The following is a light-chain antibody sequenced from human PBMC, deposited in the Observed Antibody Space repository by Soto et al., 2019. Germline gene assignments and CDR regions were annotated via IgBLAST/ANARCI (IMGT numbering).Light chain of an antibody. Sequence: EIVMTQSPATLSVSPGERATLSCRASQSVSSNLAWYQQKPGQAPRLLIYGASTRATGIPARFSGSGSGTEFTLTISSLQSEDFAVYYCQLYNNWPRTFGKGTKVEIK. V-gene: IGKV3-15*01. CDR3: QLYNNWPRT. CDR1: QSVSSN. CDR2: GAS. J-gene: IGKJ1*01.